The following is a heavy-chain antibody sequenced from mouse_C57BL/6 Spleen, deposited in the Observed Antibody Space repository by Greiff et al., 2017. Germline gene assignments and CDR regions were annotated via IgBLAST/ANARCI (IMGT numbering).Heavy chain of an antibody. Sequence: QVQLKESGAELVKPGASVKISCKASGYAFSSYWMNWVKQRPGKGLEWIGQIYPGDGDTNYNGKFKGKATLTADKSSSTAYMQLSSLTSEDSAVYVCARIGSSSYFDYWGQGTTLTVSS. D-gene: IGHD1-1*01. V-gene: IGHV1-80*01. CDR3: ARIGSSSYFDY. CDR2: IYPGDGDT. J-gene: IGHJ2*01. CDR1: GYAFSSYW.